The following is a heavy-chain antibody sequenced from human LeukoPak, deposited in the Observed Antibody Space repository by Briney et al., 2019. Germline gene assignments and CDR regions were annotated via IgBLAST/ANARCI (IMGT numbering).Heavy chain of an antibody. CDR3: ARERPGMDYMDA. J-gene: IGHJ6*03. V-gene: IGHV3-53*01. Sequence: PGGSLRLSCAASGFTVGSNYMSWVRQAPGKGLEWVSVIYSGGSTYYADSVKGRFTISRDNSKNTLYPQMNSLRAEDTAVYYCARERPGMDYMDAWGKGTTVTVSS. CDR2: IYSGGST. CDR1: GFTVGSNY.